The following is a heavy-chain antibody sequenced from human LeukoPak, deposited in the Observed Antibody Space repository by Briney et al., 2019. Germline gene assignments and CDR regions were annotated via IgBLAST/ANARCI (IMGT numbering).Heavy chain of an antibody. Sequence: KPSETLSLTCAVYGGSFSGYYWSWIRQPPGKGLEWIGEINHSGSTNYSPSLKSRVTMSVDTSKNQFSLKLSSVTAADTAMYYCARVGLQIVVVPAATTQTTYYYYMDVWGKGTTVTVSS. CDR3: ARVGLQIVVVPAATTQTTYYYYMDV. J-gene: IGHJ6*03. CDR1: GGSFSGYY. D-gene: IGHD2-2*01. CDR2: INHSGST. V-gene: IGHV4-34*01.